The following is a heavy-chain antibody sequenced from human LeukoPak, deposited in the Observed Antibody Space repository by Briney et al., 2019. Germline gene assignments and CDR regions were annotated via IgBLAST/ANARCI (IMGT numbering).Heavy chain of an antibody. J-gene: IGHJ4*02. D-gene: IGHD2-15*01. V-gene: IGHV4-39*07. CDR3: ARVPGVAARGGVDY. Sequence: SETLSLTCTVSGGSISSSSYYWGWIRQPPGKGLEWIGSIYYSGSTYYNPSLKSRVTISVDTSKNQFSLKLSSVTAADTAVYYCARVPGVAARGGVDYWGQGTLVTVSS. CDR2: IYYSGST. CDR1: GGSISSSSYY.